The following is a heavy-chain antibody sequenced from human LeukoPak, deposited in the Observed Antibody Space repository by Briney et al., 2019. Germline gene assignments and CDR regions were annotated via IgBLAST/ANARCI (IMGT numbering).Heavy chain of an antibody. CDR3: AKSGLNRFDY. V-gene: IGHV3-23*01. Sequence: GGSLRLSCAASGFTFSNYAMSWVRQAPGKGLEWVSAIGGGGSDTKYTDSVKGRFTILRDISKNTLYLQMNSLRAEDTAVYYCAKSGLNRFDYWGQGTLVTVSS. J-gene: IGHJ4*02. CDR2: IGGGGSDT. CDR1: GFTFSNYA. D-gene: IGHD1-14*01.